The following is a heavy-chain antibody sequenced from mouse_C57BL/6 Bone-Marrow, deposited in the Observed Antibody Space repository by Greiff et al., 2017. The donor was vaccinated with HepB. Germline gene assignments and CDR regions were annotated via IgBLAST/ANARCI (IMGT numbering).Heavy chain of an antibody. J-gene: IGHJ2*01. D-gene: IGHD2-3*01. V-gene: IGHV1-15*01. CDR1: GYTFTDYE. CDR3: TRAPRGDGYYSFDY. CDR2: IDPETGGT. Sequence: VKVVESGAELVRPGASVTLSCKASGYTFTDYEMHWVKQTPVHGLEWIGAIDPETGGTAYNQKFKGKAILTADKSSSTAYMELRSLTSEDSAVYYCTRAPRGDGYYSFDYWGQGTTLTVSS.